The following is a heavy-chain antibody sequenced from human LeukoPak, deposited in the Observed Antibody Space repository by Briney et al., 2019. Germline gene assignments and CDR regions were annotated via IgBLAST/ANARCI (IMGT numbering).Heavy chain of an antibody. D-gene: IGHD6-13*01. J-gene: IGHJ5*02. CDR1: GYTFTGYY. Sequence: ASVKVSCKAPGYTFTGYYMHWVRQAPGQGLEWMGWINPNSGGTNYAQKFQGRVTMTRDTSISTAYMELSRLRSDDTAVYYCARQPGIAAAGAFDPWGQGTLVTVSS. CDR3: ARQPGIAAAGAFDP. CDR2: INPNSGGT. V-gene: IGHV1-2*02.